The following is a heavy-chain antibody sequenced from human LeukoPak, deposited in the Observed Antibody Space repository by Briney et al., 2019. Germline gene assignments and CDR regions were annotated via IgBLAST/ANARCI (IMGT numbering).Heavy chain of an antibody. V-gene: IGHV3-30-3*02. CDR3: ARPYYYGLRPPDY. D-gene: IGHD3-10*01. CDR2: ISYDGSNK. CDR1: GFTFSSYA. J-gene: IGHJ4*02. Sequence: GGSLRLSCAASGFTFSSYAMHWVRQAPGKGLEWVAVISYDGSNKYYADSVKGRFTISRDNSKNTLYLQMNSLRAEDTAVYYCARPYYYGLRPPDYWGQGTLVTVSS.